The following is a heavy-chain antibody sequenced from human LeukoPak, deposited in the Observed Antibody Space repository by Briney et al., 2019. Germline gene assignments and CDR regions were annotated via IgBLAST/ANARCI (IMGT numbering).Heavy chain of an antibody. Sequence: SETLSLTCTVSGDSISSANYFWAWIRQPPGKGLEWIGTIYYTGSTYYNPSLESRLTMSVATSKNQFSLKLTSVTAADTAVYYCARHALYSSSWYFFDHWGQGSLVTVSS. CDR2: IYYTGST. D-gene: IGHD6-13*01. CDR1: GDSISSANYF. V-gene: IGHV4-39*01. J-gene: IGHJ4*02. CDR3: ARHALYSSSWYFFDH.